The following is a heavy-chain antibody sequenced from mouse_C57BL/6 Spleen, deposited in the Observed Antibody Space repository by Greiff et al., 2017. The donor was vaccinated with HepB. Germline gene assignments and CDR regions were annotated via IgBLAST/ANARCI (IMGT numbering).Heavy chain of an antibody. Sequence: QVQLKQSGAELARPGASVKLSCKASGYTFTSYGISWVKQRTGQGLEWIGEIYPRSGNTYYNEKFKGKATLTADKSSSTAYMELRSLTSEDSAVYFCARVHDYWYFDVWGTGTTVTVSS. J-gene: IGHJ1*03. CDR1: GYTFTSYG. CDR2: IYPRSGNT. CDR3: ARVHDYWYFDV. D-gene: IGHD2-4*01. V-gene: IGHV1-81*01.